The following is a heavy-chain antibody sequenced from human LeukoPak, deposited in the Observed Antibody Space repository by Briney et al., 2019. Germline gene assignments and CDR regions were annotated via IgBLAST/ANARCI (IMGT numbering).Heavy chain of an antibody. CDR2: INPNSGGT. D-gene: IGHD2-2*01. V-gene: IGHV1-2*02. CDR3: ARDPAPIVVVPAAMGDKNWFDP. J-gene: IGHJ5*02. Sequence: ASVKVSCKASGYTFTGYYMHWVRQAPGQGLEWMGWINPNSGGTNYAQKFQGRVTMTRDTSISTAYMELSRLRSDDTAVYYCARDPAPIVVVPAAMGDKNWFDPWGQGTLVTVSS. CDR1: GYTFTGYY.